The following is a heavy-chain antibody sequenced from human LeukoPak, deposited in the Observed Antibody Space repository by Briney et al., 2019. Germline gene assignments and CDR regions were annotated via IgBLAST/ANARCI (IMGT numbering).Heavy chain of an antibody. Sequence: VASVKVSCKASGYTFTGYYMHWVRQAPGQGLEWMGWINPNSGGTNYAQKFQGRVTMTRDTSISTAYMELSRLRSDDTAVYYCARNRRGYCSSTSCYVFGPWGQGTLVTVFS. V-gene: IGHV1-2*02. J-gene: IGHJ5*02. CDR2: INPNSGGT. CDR1: GYTFTGYY. D-gene: IGHD2-2*01. CDR3: ARNRRGYCSSTSCYVFGP.